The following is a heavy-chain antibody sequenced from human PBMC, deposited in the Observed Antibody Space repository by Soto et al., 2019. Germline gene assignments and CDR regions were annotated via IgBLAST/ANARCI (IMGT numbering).Heavy chain of an antibody. J-gene: IGHJ5*02. Sequence: SETLSLTCTVSGGSISSGGYYWSWIRQHPGKGLEWIGYIYYSGSTYYNPSLKSRVTISVDTSKNQFSLKLSSVTAADTAVYYCAMTQVGFWFDPWGQGTLVTVSS. V-gene: IGHV4-31*03. D-gene: IGHD3-10*01. CDR3: AMTQVGFWFDP. CDR2: IYYSGST. CDR1: GGSISSGGYY.